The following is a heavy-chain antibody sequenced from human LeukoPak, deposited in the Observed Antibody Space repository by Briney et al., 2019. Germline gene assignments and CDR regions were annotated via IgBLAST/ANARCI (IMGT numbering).Heavy chain of an antibody. V-gene: IGHV1-18*01. D-gene: IGHD6-19*01. CDR1: GYTFTSYG. CDR3: AATRGPNAYSSGWYHAAFDI. Sequence: ASVKVSCKASGYTFTSYGISWVRQAPGQGLEWMGWISAYNGNTNYAQELQGRVTMTTDTSTSTAYMELSSLRSEDTAVYYCAATRGPNAYSSGWYHAAFDIWGQGTMVTVSS. CDR2: ISAYNGNT. J-gene: IGHJ3*02.